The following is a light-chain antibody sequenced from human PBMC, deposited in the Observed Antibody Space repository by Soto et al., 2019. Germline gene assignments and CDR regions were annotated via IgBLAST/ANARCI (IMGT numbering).Light chain of an antibody. CDR2: GAS. CDR3: QQGDNWPLT. J-gene: IGKJ2*01. CDR1: QSINSE. V-gene: IGKV3-15*01. Sequence: EIVMTQSPATLSLSPGERAALSCRASQSINSELAWYQQKPGQAPRLLIYGASTRATGVPARFTGSESGSEFTLTISGLESEDFAVYYCQQGDNWPLTFGQGTRLEI.